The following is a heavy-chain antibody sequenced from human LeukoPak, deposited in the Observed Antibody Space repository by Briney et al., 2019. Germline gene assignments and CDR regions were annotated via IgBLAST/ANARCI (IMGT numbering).Heavy chain of an antibody. J-gene: IGHJ4*02. CDR3: ARGGGGSYDEYPYYFDY. Sequence: GGSLRLSCAASGFTVSSNYMSWVRQAPGKGLEWVSVIYSGGSTYYADSVKGRFTISRDNSKNTLYLQMNSLRAEDTAVYYCARGGGGSYDEYPYYFDYWGQGTLVTVSS. V-gene: IGHV3-53*01. CDR1: GFTVSSNY. D-gene: IGHD1-26*01. CDR2: IYSGGST.